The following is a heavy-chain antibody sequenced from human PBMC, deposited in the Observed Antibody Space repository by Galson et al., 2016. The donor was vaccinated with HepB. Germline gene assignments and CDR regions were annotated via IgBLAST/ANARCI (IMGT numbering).Heavy chain of an antibody. CDR3: ARDVQYRFDP. Sequence: SVKVSCKASGYTFTTSGISWVRQAPGQGLEWMGWISTYSGNTKYAQKFQGGLTLTTDSSTTTAYMELRSLRFGDTALYYCARDVQYRFDPWGQGTLVTVSS. D-gene: IGHD2/OR15-2a*01. V-gene: IGHV1-18*01. J-gene: IGHJ5*02. CDR2: ISTYSGNT. CDR1: GYTFTTSG.